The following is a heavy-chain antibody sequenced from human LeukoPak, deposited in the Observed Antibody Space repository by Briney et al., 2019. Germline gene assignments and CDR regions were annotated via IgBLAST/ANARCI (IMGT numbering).Heavy chain of an antibody. V-gene: IGHV3-7*01. CDR2: IKQDGSEK. J-gene: IGHJ4*02. Sequence: GGSLRLSCAASGFIVSSKYMSWVRRAPGKGLEWVANIKQDGSEKYYVDSVKGRFTISRDNAKNSLYLQMNSLRAEDTAVYYCARDLSDLVSDGYYFDYWGQGTLVTVSS. CDR1: GFIVSSKY. CDR3: ARDLSDLVSDGYYFDY. D-gene: IGHD2-21*01.